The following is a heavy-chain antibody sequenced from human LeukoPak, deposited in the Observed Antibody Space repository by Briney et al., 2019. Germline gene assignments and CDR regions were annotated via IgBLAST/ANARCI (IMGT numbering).Heavy chain of an antibody. CDR3: ASGYYYMDV. V-gene: IGHV4-38-2*02. CDR1: GYSISSGYY. J-gene: IGHJ6*03. CDR2: IYYSGST. Sequence: SETLSLTCTVSGYSISSGYYWGWIRQPPGKGLEWIGSIYYSGSTYYNPSLKSRVTISVDTSKNQFSLKLSSVTAADTAVYYCASGYYYMDVWGKGTTVTVSS.